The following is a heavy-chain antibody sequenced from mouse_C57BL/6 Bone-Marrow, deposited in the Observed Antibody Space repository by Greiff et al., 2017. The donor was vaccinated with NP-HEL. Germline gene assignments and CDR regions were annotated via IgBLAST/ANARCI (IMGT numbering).Heavy chain of an antibody. J-gene: IGHJ1*03. CDR2: ISNGGGST. CDR1: GFTFSDYY. D-gene: IGHD2-10*01. Sequence: EVQVVESGGGLVQPGGSLKLSCAASGFTFSDYYMYWVRQTPEKRLEWVAYISNGGGSTYYPDTVKGRFTISRDTAKTPLYLQMSRLKSEDTAMYYCARRLLHWYFDVWGTGTTVTVSS. CDR3: ARRLLHWYFDV. V-gene: IGHV5-12*01.